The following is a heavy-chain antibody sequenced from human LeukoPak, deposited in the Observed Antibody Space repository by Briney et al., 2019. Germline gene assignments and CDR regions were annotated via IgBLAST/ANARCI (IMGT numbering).Heavy chain of an antibody. Sequence: SETLSLTXTVSGGSISSSSYYWGWIRQPPGKGLEWIGSIYYSGSTYYNPSLKSRVTISVDTSKNQFSLKLSSVTAADTAVYYCARLTYYYDSSGYYCGAFDIWGQGTMVTVSS. CDR1: GGSISSSSYY. CDR3: ARLTYYYDSSGYYCGAFDI. V-gene: IGHV4-39*01. D-gene: IGHD3-22*01. J-gene: IGHJ3*02. CDR2: IYYSGST.